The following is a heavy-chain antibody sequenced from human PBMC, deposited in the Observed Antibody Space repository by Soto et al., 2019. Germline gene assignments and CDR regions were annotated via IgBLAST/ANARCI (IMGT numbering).Heavy chain of an antibody. Sequence: PGGSRRRSWAASGFSFSTYNMDWGRQAPGKGPEWIAYISTTSFTIYYADSVKGRFTISRDNDRNSLYLEMNSLRDEDTAVYYCARDRCYDGTCYSASDSWGQGTLVTVSS. J-gene: IGHJ5*01. CDR3: ARDRCYDGTCYSASDS. V-gene: IGHV3-48*02. D-gene: IGHD2-15*01. CDR2: ISTTSFTI. CDR1: GFSFSTYN.